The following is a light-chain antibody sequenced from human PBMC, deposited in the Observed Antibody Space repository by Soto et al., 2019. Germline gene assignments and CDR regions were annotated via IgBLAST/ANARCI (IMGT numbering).Light chain of an antibody. CDR1: QSISSW. J-gene: IGKJ1*01. CDR3: QQYNSYPST. Sequence: DIQMTQSPSTLSASVGDRVTITCRASQSISSWLAWYQQKPGKAPKLLIYDASSLESGVPSRFSGSGSGTEFPLTISSLQPDDFATYYFQQYNSYPSTFGQGTKVEIK. CDR2: DAS. V-gene: IGKV1-5*01.